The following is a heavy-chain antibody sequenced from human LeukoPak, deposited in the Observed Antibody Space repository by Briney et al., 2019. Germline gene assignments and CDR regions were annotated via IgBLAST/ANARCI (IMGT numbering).Heavy chain of an antibody. V-gene: IGHV3-74*01. CDR3: ASFGISWRSSY. D-gene: IGHD2-21*01. CDR1: GFSFSSHW. CDR2: ISDDGSYT. J-gene: IGHJ4*02. Sequence: GGSLRLSCAASGFSFSSHWVHWVRQAPGKGLVWVSRISDDGSYTSNVDPVKGRFTISRDNVNNMLYLHMNSLRAEDTAVYYCASFGISWRSSYWGQGTLVTVSS.